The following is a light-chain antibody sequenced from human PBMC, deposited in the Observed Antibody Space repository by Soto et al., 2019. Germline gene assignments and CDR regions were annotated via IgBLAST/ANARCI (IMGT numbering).Light chain of an antibody. V-gene: IGLV4-69*01. J-gene: IGLJ2*01. Sequence: QLVLTQSPSASASLGASVKLTCTLSSGHSSYAIAWHQQQPEKGPRYLMKLNSDGSHSKGDGIPDRFSGSSSGAERYLTISSLQSVDEADYYCQTWGTGIVVFGGGTQLTVL. CDR3: QTWGTGIVV. CDR1: SGHSSYA. CDR2: LNSDGSH.